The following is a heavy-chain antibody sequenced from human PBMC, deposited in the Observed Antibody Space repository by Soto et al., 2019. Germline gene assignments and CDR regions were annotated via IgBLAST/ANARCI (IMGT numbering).Heavy chain of an antibody. CDR2: INPSGGST. CDR3: ARRGNSYGTYYSMDV. V-gene: IGHV1-46*01. Sequence: ASVKVSCKASGYTFTSYYVHWVRQAPGQGLEWMGIINPSGGSTNYPQKFQGRVTMTRDTSTSTVYMELSSLRSEDMAVYYCARRGNSYGTYYSMDVWGEVTSVTVGS. D-gene: IGHD5-18*01. CDR1: GYTFTSYY. J-gene: IGHJ6*04.